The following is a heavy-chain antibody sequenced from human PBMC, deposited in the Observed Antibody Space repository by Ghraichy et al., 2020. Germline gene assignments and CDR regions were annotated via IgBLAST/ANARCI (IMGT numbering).Heavy chain of an antibody. D-gene: IGHD4-23*01. J-gene: IGHJ6*02. CDR1: GFTLSSYP. Sequence: GGSLRLSCVGSGFTLSSYPMNWVRQSPGKGLEWVAYITGSSRTRSYADSVKGRFTISRDNAQNSLYLQMNSLRDEDTAVYFCARGSTVVRFFYYDGMDVWALCTTVTVS. CDR3: ARGSTVVRFFYYDGMDV. V-gene: IGHV3-48*02. CDR2: ITGSSRTR.